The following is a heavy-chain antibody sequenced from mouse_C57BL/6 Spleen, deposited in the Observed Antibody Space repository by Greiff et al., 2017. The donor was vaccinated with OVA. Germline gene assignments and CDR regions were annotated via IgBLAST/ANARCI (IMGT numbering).Heavy chain of an antibody. V-gene: IGHV1-42*01. CDR2: INPSTGGT. D-gene: IGHD1-3*01. J-gene: IGHJ4*01. CDR3: ARGRSSYYAMDH. CDR1: GYSFTGYY. Sequence: VHVKQPGPELVKPGASVKISCKASGYSFTGYYMNWVKQSPEKSLEWIGEINPSTGGTTYNQKFKAKATLTVDKSSSTAYMQLKSLTSEDSAVYYCARGRSSYYAMDHWGQGTSVTVSS.